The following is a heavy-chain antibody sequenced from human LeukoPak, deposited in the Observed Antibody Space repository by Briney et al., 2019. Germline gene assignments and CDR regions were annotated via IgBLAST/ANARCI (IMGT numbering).Heavy chain of an antibody. CDR1: GFTFSGSA. CDR3: SLPGHSSGYPLDY. V-gene: IGHV3-73*01. CDR2: IRSKANSYAT. J-gene: IGHJ4*02. Sequence: PGGSLKLSCAASGFTFSGSAMHWVRQASGKGLEWVGRIRSKANSYATAYAASVKGRFTISGDDSKNTAYLQMNSLKTEDTAVYYCSLPGHSSGYPLDYWGQGTLVTVSS. D-gene: IGHD3-22*01.